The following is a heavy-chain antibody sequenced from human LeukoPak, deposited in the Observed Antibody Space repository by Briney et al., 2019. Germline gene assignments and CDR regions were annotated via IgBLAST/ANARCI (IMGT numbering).Heavy chain of an antibody. J-gene: IGHJ3*01. V-gene: IGHV1-18*01. CDR1: GYTFINYR. CDR3: ARATRRFGELLDAFDV. Sequence: GASVKVSCKASGYTFINYRISWVRQAPGQGLEWMGWISVYNGKTNYAQKFQGRVTMTTDSSSTAAYMELTSLRSDDTAVYYCARATRRFGELLDAFDVWGLGTMAIVSS. CDR2: ISVYNGKT. D-gene: IGHD3-10*01.